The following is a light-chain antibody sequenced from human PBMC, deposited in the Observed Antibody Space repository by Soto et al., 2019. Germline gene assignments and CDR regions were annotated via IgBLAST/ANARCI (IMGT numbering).Light chain of an antibody. CDR2: KAS. V-gene: IGKV1-5*03. Sequence: DIQMTQSPSTLSGSVGDRVTITCRASQTISSWLAWYQQKPGKAPKLLIYKASTLKSGVPSRFSGSGSGTEFTLTIISLQPEDFASYYCQRYNSYSEAFGQGTKVELK. CDR3: QRYNSYSEA. CDR1: QTISSW. J-gene: IGKJ1*01.